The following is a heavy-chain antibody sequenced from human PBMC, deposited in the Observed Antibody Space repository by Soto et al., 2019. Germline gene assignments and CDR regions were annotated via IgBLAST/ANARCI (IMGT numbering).Heavy chain of an antibody. CDR1: GFTFSSYW. CDR3: ARDRHPYYDILTGYYYYYYYGMDV. J-gene: IGHJ6*02. CDR2: INSDGSST. Sequence: GGSLRLSCAASGFTFSSYWMHWVRQAPGKGLVWVSRINSDGSSTSYADSVKGRFTISRDNAKNTLYLQMNSLRAEDTAVYYCARDRHPYYDILTGYYYYYYYGMDVWGPGTTVTVSS. V-gene: IGHV3-74*01. D-gene: IGHD3-9*01.